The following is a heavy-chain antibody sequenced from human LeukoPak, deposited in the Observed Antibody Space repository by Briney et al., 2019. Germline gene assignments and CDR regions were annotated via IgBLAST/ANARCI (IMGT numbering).Heavy chain of an antibody. J-gene: IGHJ6*03. CDR1: GFTFSSYA. CDR3: AKFNPTTVTNYYYYYMDV. V-gene: IGHV3-23*01. D-gene: IGHD4-17*01. Sequence: GGSLRLSCAASGFTFSSYAMSWVRQAPGKGLEWVSAISGSGGSTYYADSVKGRFTISRDNSKNTLYLQMNSLRAEDTAVYYCAKFNPTTVTNYYYYYMDVWGKGTTVTVSS. CDR2: ISGSGGST.